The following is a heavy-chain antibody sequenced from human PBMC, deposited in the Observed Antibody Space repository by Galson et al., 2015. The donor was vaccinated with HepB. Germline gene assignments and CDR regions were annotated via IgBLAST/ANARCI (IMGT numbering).Heavy chain of an antibody. CDR1: GYRLSELS. CDR3: TTPYYYGPRRTTYRIDA. Sequence: SCTVTGYRLSELSMHWVRQTPGNGLQWVGASDPENGRTVYAPKFQGRVTMTADTSAETAYLELTNLTPEDTALYYCTTPYYYGPRRTTYRIDAWGLGTLISVSS. D-gene: IGHD3-10*01. CDR2: SDPENGRT. V-gene: IGHV1-24*01. J-gene: IGHJ5*02.